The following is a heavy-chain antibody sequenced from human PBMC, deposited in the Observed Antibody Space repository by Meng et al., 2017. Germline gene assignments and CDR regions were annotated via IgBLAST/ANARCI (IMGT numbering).Heavy chain of an antibody. J-gene: IGHJ4*02. CDR3: AIHPCRGGSCYLFDY. CDR2: IDPKSGDT. Sequence: QVQLVQSGAEVKKPGAPVKVSCKPSGYNFPDYWLHWVRRAPGQGLEWMGRIDPKSGDTHYAQRFQGRVTMTGDTSISTAYMELSGLRSDDTAMYYCAIHPCRGGSCYLFDYWGQGTLVTVSS. D-gene: IGHD2-15*01. V-gene: IGHV1-2*06. CDR1: GYNFPDYW.